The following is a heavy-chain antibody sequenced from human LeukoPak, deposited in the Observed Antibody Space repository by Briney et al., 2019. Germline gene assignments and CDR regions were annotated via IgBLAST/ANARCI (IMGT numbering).Heavy chain of an antibody. V-gene: IGHV1-69*04. J-gene: IGHJ4*02. D-gene: IGHD3-22*01. CDR3: AREGYYYDSSGYYYVLDY. CDR2: IIPILGIA. Sequence: ASVKVSCKASGGTFSSYAISWVRQAPGQGLEWMGRIIPILGIANYAQKFQGRVTITADKSTSTAYMELSSLRSEDTAVYYCAREGYYYDSSGYYYVLDYWGQGTLVTVSS. CDR1: GGTFSSYA.